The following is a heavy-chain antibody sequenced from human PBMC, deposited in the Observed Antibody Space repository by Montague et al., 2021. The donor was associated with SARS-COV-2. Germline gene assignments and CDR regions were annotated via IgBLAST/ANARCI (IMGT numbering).Heavy chain of an antibody. D-gene: IGHD1-26*01. V-gene: IGHV3-30-3*01. CDR1: GFTFSNFA. CDR2: ISNDGSKK. Sequence: SLRLSCAASGFTFSNFAMHWVRQAPGKGLEWVAHISNDGSKKLYADSVKGRLTISRDNSKNTLYMEMNSLRVEDTAVYYCARERRVSGSYSFDYWGQGTLVTVSS. J-gene: IGHJ4*02. CDR3: ARERRVSGSYSFDY.